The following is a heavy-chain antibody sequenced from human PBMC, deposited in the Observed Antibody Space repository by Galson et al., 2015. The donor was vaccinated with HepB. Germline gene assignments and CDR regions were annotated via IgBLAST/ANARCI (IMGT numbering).Heavy chain of an antibody. J-gene: IGHJ4*02. CDR3: ARDRLHCSSTSCYRSGFDY. CDR1: GYTFTGYY. CDR2: INPNSGDT. Sequence: SVKVSCKASGYTFTGYYMHWVRQAPGQGLEWMGWINPNSGDTNYAQKFQGRVTMTRDTSISTAYMELSRLRSDDAAVYYCARDRLHCSSTSCYRSGFDYWGQGTLVTVSS. D-gene: IGHD2-2*02. V-gene: IGHV1-2*02.